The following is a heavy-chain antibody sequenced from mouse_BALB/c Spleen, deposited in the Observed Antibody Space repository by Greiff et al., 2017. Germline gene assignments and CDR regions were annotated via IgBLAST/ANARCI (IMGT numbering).Heavy chain of an antibody. CDR1: GYTFTSYW. J-gene: IGHJ4*01. CDR3: APHITTNGDMDY. D-gene: IGHD1-1*01. V-gene: IGHV1-7*01. Sequence: VQLQQSGAELAKPGASVKMSCKASGYTFTSYWMHWVKQRPGKGLEWIGYINPCTGYTEYNQKFKDKATLTADKSSSTAYMQLSSLTSEDSAVYYCAPHITTNGDMDYWGQGTTVTVSS. CDR2: INPCTGYT.